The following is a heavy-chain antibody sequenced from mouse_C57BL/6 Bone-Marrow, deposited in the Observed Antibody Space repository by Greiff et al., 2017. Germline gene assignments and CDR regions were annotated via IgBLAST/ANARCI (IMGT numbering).Heavy chain of an antibody. CDR3: ASGYGSSYVWFAY. D-gene: IGHD1-1*01. J-gene: IGHJ3*01. V-gene: IGHV5-6*01. CDR2: LSSGGSYT. CDR1: GFTFSSYG. Sequence: EVMLVESGGDLVKPGGSLKLSCAASGFTFSSYGMSWVRQTPDKRLEWVATLSSGGSYTYYPDSVKGRFTISRDNAKNTLYLQMSSLKSEDTAMYYCASGYGSSYVWFAYWGQGTLVTVSA.